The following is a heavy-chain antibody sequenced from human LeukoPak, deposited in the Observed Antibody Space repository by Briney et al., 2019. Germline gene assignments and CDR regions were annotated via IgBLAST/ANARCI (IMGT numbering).Heavy chain of an antibody. CDR3: VKDAGTA. CDR1: GFTFSNNW. D-gene: IGHD2-8*02. CDR2: IKKDGSEK. Sequence: QSGGSLRLSCAASGFTFSNNWMSWVRQAPGKGLECVANIKKDGSEKYYINSVKGRFTISRDNAKNSLYLQMNSLRAEDTALYYCVKDAGTAWGQGTLVTVSS. J-gene: IGHJ5*02. V-gene: IGHV3-7*01.